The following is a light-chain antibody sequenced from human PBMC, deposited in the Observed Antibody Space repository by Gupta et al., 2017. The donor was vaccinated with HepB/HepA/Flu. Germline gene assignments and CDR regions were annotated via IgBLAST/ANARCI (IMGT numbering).Light chain of an antibody. J-gene: IGLJ2*01. V-gene: IGLV2-14*01. CDR3: SSYTTTSAVEV. CDR2: DVY. Sequence: HSALILPPSVSGTLGQSITISCTGTTSDVGGYNHVCWYQQYSGKAPKLIIYDVYYRPSGMANRCSGSKSGNTAALTISGLQSEDEANDYCSSYTTTSAVEVFGGGTKLTVL. CDR1: TSDVGGYNH.